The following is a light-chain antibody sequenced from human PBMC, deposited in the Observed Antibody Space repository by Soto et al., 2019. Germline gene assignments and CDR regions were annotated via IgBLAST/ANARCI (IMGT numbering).Light chain of an antibody. J-gene: IGKJ5*01. CDR1: QSVNSN. V-gene: IGKV3D-15*01. CDR3: QQHGQWPIT. CDR2: GIS. Sequence: IVMTQSLSTLSVPPGKRATLSCRASQSVNSNYLAWYQQKPGQAPRLLIYGISKRATDIPDRFSGSGSGTEFTLTISSLQPEDFATYYCQQHGQWPITFGQGTRLEIK.